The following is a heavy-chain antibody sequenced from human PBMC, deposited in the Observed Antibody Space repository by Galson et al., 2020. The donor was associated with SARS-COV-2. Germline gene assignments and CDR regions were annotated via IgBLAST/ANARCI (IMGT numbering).Heavy chain of an antibody. J-gene: IGHJ4*02. Sequence: SQASETLSLTCAVYGGSFSGYYWSWIRQPPGKGLEWIGEINHSGSTNYNPSLKSRVTISVDTSKNQFSLKLSSVTAADTAVYYCARGRDYDILTGHISVPFDYWGQGTLVTVSS. CDR1: GGSFSGYY. CDR2: INHSGST. D-gene: IGHD3-9*01. V-gene: IGHV4-34*01. CDR3: ARGRDYDILTGHISVPFDY.